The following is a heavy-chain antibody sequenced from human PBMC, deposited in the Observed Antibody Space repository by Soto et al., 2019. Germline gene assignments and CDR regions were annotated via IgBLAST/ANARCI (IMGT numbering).Heavy chain of an antibody. D-gene: IGHD3-10*01. CDR3: AKRGVWCGEVPAHPPNGKGV. Sequence: GQSLKISCQSSAYTFSSYWIVWVRQLPGKGLEWMGIIYPNDSRVKYNPSVQGQVTMSADKSISTAYLQWSSLKASDTAMCYCAKRGVWCGEVPAHPPNGKGVSGQGTTDTVS. CDR2: IYPNDSRV. V-gene: IGHV5-51*01. J-gene: IGHJ6*02. CDR1: AYTFSSYW.